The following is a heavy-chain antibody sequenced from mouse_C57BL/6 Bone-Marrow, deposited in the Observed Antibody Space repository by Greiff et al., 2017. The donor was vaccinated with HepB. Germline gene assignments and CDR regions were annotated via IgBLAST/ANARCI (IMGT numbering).Heavy chain of an antibody. CDR1: GYTFTSYG. V-gene: IGHV1-81*01. CDR3: ARSYYSNYRAWFAY. CDR2: IYPRSGNT. Sequence: VQLQESGAELARPGASVKLSCKASGYTFTSYGISWVKQRTGQGLEWIGEIYPRSGNTYYNEKFKGKATLTADKSSSTAYMELRSLTSEDSAVYFCARSYYSNYRAWFAYWGQGTLVTVSA. J-gene: IGHJ3*01. D-gene: IGHD2-5*01.